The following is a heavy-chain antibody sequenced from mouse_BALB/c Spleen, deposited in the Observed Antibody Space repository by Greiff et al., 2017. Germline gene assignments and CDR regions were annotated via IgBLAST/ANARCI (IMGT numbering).Heavy chain of an antibody. Sequence: QVQLQQSGAELARPGASVKLSCKASGYTFTSYWMQWVKQRPGQGLEWIGAIYPGDGDTRYTQKFKGKATLTADKSSSTAYMQLSSLASEDSAVYYCARKLSHYYAMDYWGQGTSVTVSS. CDR2: IYPGDGDT. CDR1: GYTFTSYW. D-gene: IGHD1-1*02. J-gene: IGHJ4*01. CDR3: ARKLSHYYAMDY. V-gene: IGHV1-87*01.